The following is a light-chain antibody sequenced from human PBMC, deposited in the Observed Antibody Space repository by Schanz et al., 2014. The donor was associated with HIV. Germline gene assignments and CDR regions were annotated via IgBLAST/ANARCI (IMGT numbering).Light chain of an antibody. V-gene: IGKV3D-15*01. J-gene: IGKJ5*01. CDR3: QQYNNWPFT. CDR1: QSVSSN. CDR2: GAS. Sequence: IVMTQSPATLSLSPGERATLSCRASQSVSSNLAWYQQKSGQAPRLLIYGASTRATGIPARFSGGGSGTEFTLTISSLQSEDFAVYYCQQYNNWPFTFGQGTRLEIK.